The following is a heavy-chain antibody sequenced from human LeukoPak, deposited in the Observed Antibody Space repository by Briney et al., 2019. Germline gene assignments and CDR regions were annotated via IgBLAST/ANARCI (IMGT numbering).Heavy chain of an antibody. V-gene: IGHV3-21*04. CDR1: GFDFNNYN. Sequence: GGSLGLSCAASGFDFNNYNMNWVRQAPGKGLEWVSSITSSGTYIYYADSVKGRFTISRDNAKNTLYLQMNSLRAEDTAVYYCARRRGVTFGDFDYWGQGTLVTVSS. J-gene: IGHJ4*02. D-gene: IGHD3-10*01. CDR2: ITSSGTYI. CDR3: ARRRGVTFGDFDY.